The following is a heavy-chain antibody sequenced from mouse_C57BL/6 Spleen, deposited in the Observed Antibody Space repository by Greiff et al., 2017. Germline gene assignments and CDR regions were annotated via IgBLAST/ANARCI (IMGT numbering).Heavy chain of an antibody. CDR2: IDPSDSYT. CDR3: ARRSYYYGSRIYAMDY. V-gene: IGHV1-69*01. CDR1: GYTFTSYW. D-gene: IGHD1-1*01. J-gene: IGHJ4*01. Sequence: QVQLQQPGAELVMPGASVKLSCKASGYTFTSYWMHWVKQRPGQGLEWIGEIDPSDSYTNYNQKFKGKSTLTVDKSSSTAYMQLSSLTSEDSAVYYCARRSYYYGSRIYAMDYWGQGTSVTVSS.